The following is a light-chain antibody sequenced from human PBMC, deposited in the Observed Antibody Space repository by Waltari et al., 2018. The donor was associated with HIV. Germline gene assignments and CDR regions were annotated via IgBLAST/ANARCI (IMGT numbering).Light chain of an antibody. CDR1: SSDGGSYNF. CDR2: EVS. CDR3: CSYAGSSTFRV. V-gene: IGLV2-23*02. J-gene: IGLJ2*01. Sequence: QSALTQPASVSGSPGQSITISCTGTSSDGGSYNFFSWYQHPPSKAPKRMIYEVSKRPSGVSNRFSGSKSGNTASLTISGLQAEDEADYYCCSYAGSSTFRVFGGGTKLTVL.